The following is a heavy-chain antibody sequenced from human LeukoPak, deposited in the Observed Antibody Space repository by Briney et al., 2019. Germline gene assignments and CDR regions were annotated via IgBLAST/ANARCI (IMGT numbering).Heavy chain of an antibody. CDR1: GFSVSNNY. J-gene: IGHJ4*02. D-gene: IGHD1-20*01. CDR2: ISSDGGTYYDGST. CDR3: FFPGVTGKVY. V-gene: IGHV3-NL1*01. Sequence: GGSLRLSCAASGFSVSNNYMSWVRQAPGKGLEWVAIISSDGGTYYDGSTYHADSVKGRFTISRDNSKNTLYLQMNSLRAEDTAVYYCFFPGVTGKVYWGQGTLVTVSS.